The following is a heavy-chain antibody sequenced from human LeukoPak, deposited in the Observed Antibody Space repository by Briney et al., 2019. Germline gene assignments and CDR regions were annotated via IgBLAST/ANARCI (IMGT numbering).Heavy chain of an antibody. V-gene: IGHV3-23*01. CDR1: GFTFSNYA. Sequence: GGSLRLSCAASGFTFSNYAMSWVRQAPGKGLEWVSGFSGSGDNTYYADSVRGRFTISRDNSKSTLYLQMNSLRAEDTAVYYCAKGSAAIFHYCMDVWGQGTTVTVSS. CDR3: AKGSAAIFHYCMDV. D-gene: IGHD2-2*01. J-gene: IGHJ6*02. CDR2: FSGSGDNT.